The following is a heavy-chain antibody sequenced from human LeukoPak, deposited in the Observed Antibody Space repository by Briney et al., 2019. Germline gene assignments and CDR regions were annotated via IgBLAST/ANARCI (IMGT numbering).Heavy chain of an antibody. J-gene: IGHJ4*02. CDR3: ARSTAGLDY. V-gene: IGHV3-7*01. D-gene: IGHD1-1*01. CDR1: GFTFSNYW. Sequence: GGSLRLSCAASGFTFSNYWMSWVRQAPGKGLEWVANIRQDGSEKYYVDSMGGRFTISRDNAKNSLYLQMSSLRAEDTAVYYCARSTAGLDYWGQGTLVTVSS. CDR2: IRQDGSEK.